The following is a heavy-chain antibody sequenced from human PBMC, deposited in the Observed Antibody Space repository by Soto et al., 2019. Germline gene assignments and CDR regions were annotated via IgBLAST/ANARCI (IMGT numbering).Heavy chain of an antibody. D-gene: IGHD6-13*01. J-gene: IGHJ4*02. CDR2: MTGDGRTT. Sequence: PGGSLRLSCAASGFTFGDYWMHWVRQPPGKGPEWVSRMTGDGRTTQYADSVKGRFTISRDNSKNTLYLQMNSLRAEDTAVYYCARVDGGSSSWLLDYWGQGTLVTVSS. V-gene: IGHV3-74*03. CDR1: GFTFGDYW. CDR3: ARVDGGSSSWLLDY.